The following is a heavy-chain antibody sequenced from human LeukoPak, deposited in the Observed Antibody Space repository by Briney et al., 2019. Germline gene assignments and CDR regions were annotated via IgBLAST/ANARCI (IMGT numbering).Heavy chain of an antibody. V-gene: IGHV3-74*01. CDR1: GFTFSHYW. CDR2: INSDGSGT. D-gene: IGHD6-13*01. J-gene: IGHJ4*02. Sequence: GGSLKLSCAASGFTFSHYWMNWVRQAPGKGLVWVSRINSDGSGTSYADSLKGRFTISRDNAKNTLYLEMKNLRAEDTAVYYCAKATSSWYGFDCWGQGILVTVSS. CDR3: AKATSSWYGFDC.